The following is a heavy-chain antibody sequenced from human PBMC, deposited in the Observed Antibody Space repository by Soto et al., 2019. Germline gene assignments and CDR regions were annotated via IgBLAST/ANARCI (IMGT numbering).Heavy chain of an antibody. D-gene: IGHD3-3*01. CDR3: ARDFGSDLSAPGAVFDS. CDR1: GYIFTSYG. Sequence: ASVKVSCKASGYIFTSYGISCVLQSRVQWLEWMGWISAYNGNTKYAQNLQGRVTLTTDTSTYTAYMELRSLQSDDTAVYYCARDFGSDLSAPGAVFDSWGQGALVTVSS. CDR2: ISAYNGNT. V-gene: IGHV1-18*01. J-gene: IGHJ4*02.